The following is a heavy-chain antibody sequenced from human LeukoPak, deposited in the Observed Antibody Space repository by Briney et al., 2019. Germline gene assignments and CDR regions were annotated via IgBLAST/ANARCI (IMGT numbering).Heavy chain of an antibody. Sequence: ASVKVSCKASGYTYTTYGITWVRQAPGQGPEWMGWISAYNGNTNYAQKLQGRVTMTTDTSTSTAYMELRSLRSDDTAVYYCARDAYGIWFDPWGQGTLVTVSS. V-gene: IGHV1-18*01. CDR1: GYTYTTYG. J-gene: IGHJ5*02. CDR3: ARDAYGIWFDP. D-gene: IGHD4-17*01. CDR2: ISAYNGNT.